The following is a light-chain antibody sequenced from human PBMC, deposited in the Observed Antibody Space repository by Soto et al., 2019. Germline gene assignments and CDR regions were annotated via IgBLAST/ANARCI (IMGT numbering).Light chain of an antibody. CDR2: GAS. J-gene: IGKJ5*01. CDR3: QQYGSSPRT. Sequence: EIVLTQSPGTLSSSPGERATLSCRASQSVSSSFLAWYQQKVGQAPRLLIYGASSRATGIPDRFSGGGSGTDFTLSISRLEPEDFAVYYCQQYGSSPRTFGQGTRLE. V-gene: IGKV3-20*01. CDR1: QSVSSSF.